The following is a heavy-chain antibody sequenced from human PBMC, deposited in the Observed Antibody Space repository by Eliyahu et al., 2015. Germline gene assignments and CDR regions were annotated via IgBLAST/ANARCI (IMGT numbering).Heavy chain of an antibody. CDR2: IYYSGNT. Sequence: QLQLQESGPGLVKPSETLSLTCIVSGXSISXNNYYWGWIRQPPGKGLEWVGSIYYSGNTYYNPSLKSRVTVSVDTSKNQFSLKLSSVTAADTAIFYCARQAIPLAGTSSWFDPWGQGTLVTVSS. D-gene: IGHD6-19*01. J-gene: IGHJ5*02. CDR1: GXSISXNNYY. CDR3: ARQAIPLAGTSSWFDP. V-gene: IGHV4-39*01.